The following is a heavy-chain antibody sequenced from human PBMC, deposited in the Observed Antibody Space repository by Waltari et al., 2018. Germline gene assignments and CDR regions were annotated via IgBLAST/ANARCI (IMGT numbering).Heavy chain of an antibody. CDR1: GFTFDDYA. J-gene: IGHJ6*02. D-gene: IGHD3-10*01. CDR3: AVGTANYYYGMDV. Sequence: EVQLVESGGVVVQPGGSLRLSCAASGFTFDDYAMHWVRQAPGKGLEWVSLISWDGGSTYYADSVKGRFTISRDNSKNSLYLQMNSLRAEDTALYYCAVGTANYYYGMDVWGQGTTVTVSS. CDR2: ISWDGGST. V-gene: IGHV3-43D*04.